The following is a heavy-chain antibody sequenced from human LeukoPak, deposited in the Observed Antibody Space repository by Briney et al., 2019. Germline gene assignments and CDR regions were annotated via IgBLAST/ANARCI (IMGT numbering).Heavy chain of an antibody. V-gene: IGHV4-38-2*01. Sequence: PSDPLSLTCALSGYSISSGYYWGWIRQPPGQGLEWIGSIYHSGSTYYNPFLKSRVTISVDTSKNQFSLKLSSVTAADTAVYYCARHGYGDIFDYWGQGTLVTVSS. J-gene: IGHJ4*02. CDR1: GYSISSGYY. CDR3: ARHGYGDIFDY. D-gene: IGHD4-17*01. CDR2: IYHSGST.